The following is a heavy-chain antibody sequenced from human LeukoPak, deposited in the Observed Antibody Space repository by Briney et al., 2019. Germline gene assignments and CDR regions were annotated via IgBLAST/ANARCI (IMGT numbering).Heavy chain of an antibody. J-gene: IGHJ4*02. Sequence: PGGSLRLSCAASGFTFSSYTMNWVRQAPGKGLEWVSSISSSSSYISYADSVKGRFTISRDNAKNSLYLQMNSLRAEDTAVYYCARDPSQDCSGSSCSVLFDYWGQGTLVTVSS. CDR2: ISSSSSYI. V-gene: IGHV3-21*01. CDR1: GFTFSSYT. D-gene: IGHD2-15*01. CDR3: ARDPSQDCSGSSCSVLFDY.